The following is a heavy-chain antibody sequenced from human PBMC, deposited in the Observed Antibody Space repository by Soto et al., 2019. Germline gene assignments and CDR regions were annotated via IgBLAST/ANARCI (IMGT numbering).Heavy chain of an antibody. V-gene: IGHV1-69*13. Sequence: GASVKVSCKASGGTFSSYAISWVRQAPGQGLEWMGGIIPIFGTANYAQKFQGRVTITADESTSTAYMELSSLRSEDTAVYYCARGRLWFGEFEYYFDYWGQGTLVTVS. D-gene: IGHD3-10*01. CDR2: IIPIFGTA. CDR1: GGTFSSYA. J-gene: IGHJ4*02. CDR3: ARGRLWFGEFEYYFDY.